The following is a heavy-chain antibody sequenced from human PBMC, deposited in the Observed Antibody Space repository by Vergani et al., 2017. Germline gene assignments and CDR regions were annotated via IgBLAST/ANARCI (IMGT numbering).Heavy chain of an antibody. V-gene: IGHV4-59*01. CDR2: IYYSGST. D-gene: IGHD2-21*02. CDR3: ARGVGAVVTAPGFDY. CDR1: GGSISSYY. Sequence: QVQLQESGPGLVKPSETLSLTCTVSGGSISSYYWRWIRQPPGKGLEWIGYIYYSGSTNYNPPLKSRVTIAVDTSKNQFSLKLSPVTAADTAVYYCARGVGAVVTAPGFDYWGQGTLVTGSS. J-gene: IGHJ4*02.